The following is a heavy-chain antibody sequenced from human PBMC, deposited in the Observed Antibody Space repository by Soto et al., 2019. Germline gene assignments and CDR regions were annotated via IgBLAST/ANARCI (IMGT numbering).Heavy chain of an antibody. CDR2: IYWNDFK. CDR1: GFSVKTSGVG. CDR3: ANSRGNNGYEGPPLYEMDV. V-gene: IGHV2-5*01. D-gene: IGHD5-12*01. J-gene: IGHJ6*02. Sequence: QITLKESGPTLVKPTQTLTLTCTCSGFSVKTSGVGVGWIRQPPGKTLEWLALIYWNDFKRYTPSLESRLTTPKDPPKTQVVLSGPKVAPAEPPKYFCANSRGNNGYEGPPLYEMDVWGQGTTVTVSS.